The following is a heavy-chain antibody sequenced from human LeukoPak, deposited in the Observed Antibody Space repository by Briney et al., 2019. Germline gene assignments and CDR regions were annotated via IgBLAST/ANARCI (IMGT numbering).Heavy chain of an antibody. D-gene: IGHD3-10*01. V-gene: IGHV3-7*01. Sequence: GGSLSLSCAASGFTFSSYWMSWVRQAPGKGLEWVANIKQDGSENYYVDSVKGRFTISRDNAKNSLYLQMNSLRAEDTAVYYCARDRYDGSGSYYLGDYWGQGTLVTVSS. J-gene: IGHJ4*02. CDR2: IKQDGSEN. CDR1: GFTFSSYW. CDR3: ARDRYDGSGSYYLGDY.